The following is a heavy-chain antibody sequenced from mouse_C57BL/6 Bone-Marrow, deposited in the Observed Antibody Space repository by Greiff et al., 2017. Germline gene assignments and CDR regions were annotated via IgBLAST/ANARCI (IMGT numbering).Heavy chain of an antibody. Sequence: VQLQQSGAELVRPGASVKLSCTASGFNIKDDYMHWVKQRNEQGLEWIGWIDPENGDTEYASKFQGKATITADTSSNTAYLQLSSLTSEDTAVYYCTTSYGSSYNYFDYWGQGTTLTVSS. CDR1: GFNIKDDY. J-gene: IGHJ2*01. CDR2: IDPENGDT. D-gene: IGHD1-1*01. CDR3: TTSYGSSYNYFDY. V-gene: IGHV14-4*01.